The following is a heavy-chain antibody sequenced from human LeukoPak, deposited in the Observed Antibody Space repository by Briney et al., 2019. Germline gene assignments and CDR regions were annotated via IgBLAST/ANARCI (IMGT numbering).Heavy chain of an antibody. J-gene: IGHJ4*02. CDR2: INHSGST. Sequence: SETLSLTCAVYGGSFSGYYWSWLRQPPGKGLEWIGEINHSGSTNYNPSLKSRVTISVDTSKNQFSLKLSSVTAADTAVYYCARRVPAAMLTYWGQGTLVTVSS. V-gene: IGHV4-34*01. CDR1: GGSFSGYY. CDR3: ARRVPAAMLTY. D-gene: IGHD2-2*01.